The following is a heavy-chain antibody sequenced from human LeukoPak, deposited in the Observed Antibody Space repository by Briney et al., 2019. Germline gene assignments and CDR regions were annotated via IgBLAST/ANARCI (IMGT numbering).Heavy chain of an antibody. CDR2: INHRGST. CDR1: GASFSGYY. J-gene: IGHJ6*03. D-gene: IGHD1-26*01. CDR3: ARGGGNYYMDV. V-gene: IGHV4-34*01. Sequence: SETLSLTCAVSGASFSGYYWSWFRNPPGKGLEWIGEINHRGSTNYNPSLKSRVTISVDTSKNQFSLKLSSVTAADTAVYYCARGGGNYYMDVWNKGTTVTVSS.